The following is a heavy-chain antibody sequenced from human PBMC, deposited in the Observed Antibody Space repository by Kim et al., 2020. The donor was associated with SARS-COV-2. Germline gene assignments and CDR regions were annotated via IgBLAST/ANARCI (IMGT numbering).Heavy chain of an antibody. V-gene: IGHV4-4*02. D-gene: IGHD3-10*01. J-gene: IGHJ4*02. CDR2: IYHSGST. CDR1: GGSISSSNW. Sequence: SETLSLTCAVSGGSISSSNWWSWVRQPPGKGLEWIGEIYHSGSTNYNPSLKSRVTISVDKSKNQFSLKLSSVTAADTAVYYCARVRVRGVIMPRGPFDYWGQGTLVTVSS. CDR3: ARVRVRGVIMPRGPFDY.